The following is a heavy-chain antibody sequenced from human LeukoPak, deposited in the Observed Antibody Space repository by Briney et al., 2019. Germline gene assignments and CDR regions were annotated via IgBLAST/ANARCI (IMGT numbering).Heavy chain of an antibody. CDR3: ARAFHCSSTSCDPDAFDI. D-gene: IGHD2-2*01. Sequence: GGSLRLSCAASGFIFSDYYMSWSRQAPGKGLEWVSYISSSSSYTNYADSVKGRFTISRDNAKNSLYLQMNSLRAEDTAVYYCARAFHCSSTSCDPDAFDIWGQGTMVTVSS. CDR1: GFIFSDYY. J-gene: IGHJ3*02. CDR2: ISSSSSYT. V-gene: IGHV3-11*05.